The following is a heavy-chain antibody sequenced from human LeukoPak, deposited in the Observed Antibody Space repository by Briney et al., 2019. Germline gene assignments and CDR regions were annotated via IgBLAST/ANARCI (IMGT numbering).Heavy chain of an antibody. V-gene: IGHV3-53*01. CDR2: IYSGGST. CDR1: GFTVSSNY. J-gene: IGHJ4*02. D-gene: IGHD1-26*01. CDR3: ARGGWELPPYYFDY. Sequence: PGGSLRLSCAASGFTVSSNYMSWVRQAPGKGLEWVSDIYSGGSTYYAAYVKGRFTISRENSKNTLYLQMTSLRAEDTAFYYCARGGWELPPYYFDYWGQGTLVTVSS.